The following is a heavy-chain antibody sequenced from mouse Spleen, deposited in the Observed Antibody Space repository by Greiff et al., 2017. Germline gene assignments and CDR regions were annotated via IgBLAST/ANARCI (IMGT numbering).Heavy chain of an antibody. Sequence: VQLQQSGPELVKPGASVKIPCKASGYTFTDYNMDWVKQSHGKSLEWIGDINPNNGGTIYNQKFKGKATLTVDKSSSTAYMELRSLTSEDTAVYYCARLNGNYFFDYWGQGTTLTVSS. V-gene: IGHV1-18*01. CDR1: GYTFTDYN. J-gene: IGHJ2*01. CDR2: INPNNGGT. D-gene: IGHD2-1*01. CDR3: ARLNGNYFFDY.